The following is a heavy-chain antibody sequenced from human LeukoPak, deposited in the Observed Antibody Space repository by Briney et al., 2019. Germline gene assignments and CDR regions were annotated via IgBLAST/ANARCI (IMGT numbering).Heavy chain of an antibody. CDR3: AKDTSAWWYHRAYMNV. D-gene: IGHD2-15*01. CDR1: GFTFSDYA. J-gene: IGHJ6*03. CDR2: IGGSGDKT. V-gene: IGHV3-23*01. Sequence: GGSLRLSRVASGFTFSDYAMSSVRQAPGGGLEWVSAIGGSGDKTFHAHSVKGRFTTSRDNSKNTLSLQMSRLRVEDLAVYFCAKDTSAWWYHRAYMNVWGTGTTVTVSS.